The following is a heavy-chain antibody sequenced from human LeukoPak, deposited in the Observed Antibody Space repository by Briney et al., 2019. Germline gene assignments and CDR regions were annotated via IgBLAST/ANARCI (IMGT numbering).Heavy chain of an antibody. CDR2: IIPILGIA. J-gene: IGHJ4*02. V-gene: IGHV1-69*04. CDR1: GGTLSSYA. CDR3: ARDRWGSGSYYEYYFDY. D-gene: IGHD1-26*01. Sequence: SVKVSCKASGGTLSSYAISWVRQAPGQGLEWMGRIIPILGIANYAQKFQGRVTITADKSTSTAYMELSSLRSEDTAVYYCARDRWGSGSYYEYYFDYWGQGTLVTVSS.